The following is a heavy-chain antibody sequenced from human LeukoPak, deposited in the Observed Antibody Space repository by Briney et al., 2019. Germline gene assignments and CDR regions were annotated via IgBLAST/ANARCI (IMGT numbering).Heavy chain of an antibody. D-gene: IGHD6-19*01. CDR2: ISYDGSNK. Sequence: GGSLRLSCAASGFTFSSYGMHWVRQAPGKGLEWVAVISYDGSNKYYADSVKGRFTISGDNSKNTLYLQMNSLRAEDTAVYYCAKVPGYSSGWYYFDYWGQGTLVTVSS. V-gene: IGHV3-30*18. CDR3: AKVPGYSSGWYYFDY. CDR1: GFTFSSYG. J-gene: IGHJ4*02.